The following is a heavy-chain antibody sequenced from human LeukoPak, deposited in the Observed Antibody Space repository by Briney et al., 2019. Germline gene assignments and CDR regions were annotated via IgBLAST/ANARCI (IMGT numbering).Heavy chain of an antibody. V-gene: IGHV3-30*02. Sequence: GGSLRLSCAASGFTFSSYSMNWVRQAPGKGLEWAAFIRYDGSNKYYADSVKGRFSISRDNSKNTLYLQMNTLRTEDTAVYYCARDRRTGGKTGFDYWGQGTLVTVSS. D-gene: IGHD3-16*01. CDR3: ARDRRTGGKTGFDY. CDR2: IRYDGSNK. CDR1: GFTFSSYS. J-gene: IGHJ4*02.